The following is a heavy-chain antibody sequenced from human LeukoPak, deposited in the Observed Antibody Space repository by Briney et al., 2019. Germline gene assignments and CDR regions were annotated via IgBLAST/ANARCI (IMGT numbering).Heavy chain of an antibody. CDR2: ISWNSGSI. Sequence: PGGSLRLSCAASGFTFDDYAMHWVRQAPGKGLEWVSGISWNSGSIGYADSVKGRFTISRDNAKNSLYLQMNSLRAEDMALYYCAKWSAHGTGFDYWGQGTLVTVSS. J-gene: IGHJ4*02. CDR3: AKWSAHGTGFDY. CDR1: GFTFDDYA. V-gene: IGHV3-9*03. D-gene: IGHD3/OR15-3a*01.